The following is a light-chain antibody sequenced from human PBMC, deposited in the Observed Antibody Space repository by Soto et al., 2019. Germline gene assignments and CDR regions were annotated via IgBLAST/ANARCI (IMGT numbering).Light chain of an antibody. CDR1: QSISTY. CDR3: QQYNTYLT. Sequence: DIQMTQSPSTLSASVGDRVTITCRASQSISTYLAWYQQKPGKAPKLLIYKASSLESGVPSRFSGSGSGTEFTLTFTSLQPDDFATYYCQQYNTYLTFGGGTKVEIK. V-gene: IGKV1-5*03. J-gene: IGKJ4*01. CDR2: KAS.